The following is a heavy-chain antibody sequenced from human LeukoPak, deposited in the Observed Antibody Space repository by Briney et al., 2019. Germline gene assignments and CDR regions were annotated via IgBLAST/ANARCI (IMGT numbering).Heavy chain of an antibody. J-gene: IGHJ4*02. CDR2: ICSDGTK. Sequence: GGSLRLSCASSGFTVSNHCMHWVRQAPGKRLVWVSRICSDGTKYYADSVKGRFTISRDDAKNTPSLQMNSLRAEDTAFYYCAREVEVGMGFDYWGQGSLVTVSS. CDR3: AREVEVGMGFDY. D-gene: IGHD3-22*01. V-gene: IGHV3-74*01. CDR1: GFTVSNHC.